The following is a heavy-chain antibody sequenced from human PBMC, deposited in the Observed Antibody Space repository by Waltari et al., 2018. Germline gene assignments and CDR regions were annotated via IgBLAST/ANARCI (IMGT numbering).Heavy chain of an antibody. J-gene: IGHJ3*02. CDR2: IYTSGST. Sequence: QVQLQESGPGLVKPSQTLSLTCTVPGGSLSSGSYYWSWIRQPAGKGLEWIGRIYTSGSTNYNPSLKSRVTISVDTSKNQFSLKLSSVTAADTAVYYCATGWLVYAFDIWGQGTMVTVSS. V-gene: IGHV4-61*02. CDR1: GGSLSSGSYY. CDR3: ATGWLVYAFDI. D-gene: IGHD6-19*01.